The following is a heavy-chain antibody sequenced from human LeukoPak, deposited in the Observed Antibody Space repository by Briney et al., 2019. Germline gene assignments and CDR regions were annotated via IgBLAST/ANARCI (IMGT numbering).Heavy chain of an antibody. V-gene: IGHV5-51*01. CDR2: IYPGDSDT. CDR3: ARHYHDSSGYSYYYGMDV. J-gene: IGHJ6*02. D-gene: IGHD3-22*01. Sequence: GESLKISCKGSGDIFTSYWIGWVRQMPGKGLEWMGIIYPGDSDTRYSPSFQGQVTISADKSISTAYLQWSSLKASDTAMYYCARHYHDSSGYSYYYGMDVWGQGTTVTVSS. CDR1: GDIFTSYW.